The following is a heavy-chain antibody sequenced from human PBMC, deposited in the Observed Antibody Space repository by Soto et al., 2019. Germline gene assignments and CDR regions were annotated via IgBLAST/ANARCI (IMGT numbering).Heavy chain of an antibody. CDR3: ARAGDLNYVQHX. D-gene: IGHD3-16*01. V-gene: IGHV3-74*03. Sequence: GGSLRLSCAASGFTFTHYRIHWVRQPPGKGLEWVCRINSDGARTEYGYSVKGRFTISRDNSHNMVFLQMNSLTDEDSGIYFCARAGDLNYVQHXWGQGTLLTVSX. CDR1: GFTFTHYR. J-gene: IGHJ4*02. CDR2: INSDGART.